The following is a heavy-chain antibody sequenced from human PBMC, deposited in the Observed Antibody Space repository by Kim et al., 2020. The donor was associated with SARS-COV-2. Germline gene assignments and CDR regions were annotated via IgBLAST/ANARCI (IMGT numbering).Heavy chain of an antibody. Sequence: GGSLRLSCTASGFTFGDYAMSWVRQAPGKGLEWVGFIRSKAYGGTTEYAASVKGRFTISRDDSKSIAYLQMNSLKTEDTAVYYCTRDINQDKPSSYYDYVWGSPGVVYWGQGTLVTVSS. J-gene: IGHJ4*02. CDR3: TRDINQDKPSSYYDYVWGSPGVVY. D-gene: IGHD3-16*01. CDR2: IRSKAYGGTT. V-gene: IGHV3-49*04. CDR1: GFTFGDYA.